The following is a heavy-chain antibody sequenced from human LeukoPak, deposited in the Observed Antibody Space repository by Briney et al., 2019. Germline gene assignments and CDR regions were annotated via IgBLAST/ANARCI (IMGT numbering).Heavy chain of an antibody. V-gene: IGHV3-30*18. CDR2: ISYDGSNK. CDR1: GFTFSSYG. J-gene: IGHJ4*02. Sequence: PGRSLILSCAASGFTFSSYGMHWVRQAPGKGLEWVAVISYDGSNKYYADSVKGRFTISRDNSKNTLYLQMNSLRAEDTAVYYCAKGYCSGGSCYYDYWGQGTLVTVSS. D-gene: IGHD2-15*01. CDR3: AKGYCSGGSCYYDY.